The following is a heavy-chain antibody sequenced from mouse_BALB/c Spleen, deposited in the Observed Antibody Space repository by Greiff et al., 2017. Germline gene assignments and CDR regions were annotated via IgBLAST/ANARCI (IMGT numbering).Heavy chain of an antibody. CDR2: ISSGGSYT. CDR1: GFTFSSYA. J-gene: IGHJ3*01. V-gene: IGHV5-9-4*01. Sequence: EVMLVESGGGLVKPGGSLKLSCAASGFTFSSYAMSWVRQSPEKRLEWVAEISSGGSYTYYPDTVTGRSTISRDNAKNTLYLEMSSLRSEDTALYYWARTTATLAYWGQGTLVTVSA. CDR3: ARTTATLAY. D-gene: IGHD1-2*01.